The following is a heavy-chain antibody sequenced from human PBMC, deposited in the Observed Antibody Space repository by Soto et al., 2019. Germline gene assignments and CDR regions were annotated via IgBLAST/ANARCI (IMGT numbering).Heavy chain of an antibody. CDR3: ARDYSSGWCLDY. V-gene: IGHV3-30-3*01. CDR1: GFPFSAEA. Sequence: QVQLVESGGGVVQPGNSLRLSCAGSGFPFSAEAMHWVRQAPGKGLEWVAAISYDGNNKNHADCVKGRFTVSRDNSKNTLYLQIYSLRPEDTAVYYCARDYSSGWCLDYWGQGSLVTVSS. D-gene: IGHD6-13*01. J-gene: IGHJ4*02. CDR2: ISYDGNNK.